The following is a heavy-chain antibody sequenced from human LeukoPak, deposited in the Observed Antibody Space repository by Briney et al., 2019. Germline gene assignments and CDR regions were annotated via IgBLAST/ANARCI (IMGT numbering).Heavy chain of an antibody. J-gene: IGHJ6*02. CDR1: GFTFSSYW. CDR2: INSDGSST. V-gene: IGHV3-74*01. D-gene: IGHD1-14*01. Sequence: GGSLRLSCAASGFTFSSYWMHWVRHAPGKGLVWVSRINSDGSSTSYADSVKGRFTIARDNAKNTLYLQMNSLRAEDTAVYYCATGQEHGMDVWGQGTTVTVSS. CDR3: ATGQEHGMDV.